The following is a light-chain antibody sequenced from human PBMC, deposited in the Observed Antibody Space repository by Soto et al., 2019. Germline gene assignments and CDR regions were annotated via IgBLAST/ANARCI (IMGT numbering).Light chain of an antibody. CDR1: SSNFGANFD. Sequence: QSVLTQPPSVSGAPGQRVTISCTGSSSNFGANFDVQWYQQVPGTAPKLLIYGDTIRPSGVPDRFSGSKSGTSASLAITGLQAEDEAEYYCQSYDTRLRWVFGGGTQLTVL. CDR3: QSYDTRLRWV. J-gene: IGLJ2*01. CDR2: GDT. V-gene: IGLV1-40*01.